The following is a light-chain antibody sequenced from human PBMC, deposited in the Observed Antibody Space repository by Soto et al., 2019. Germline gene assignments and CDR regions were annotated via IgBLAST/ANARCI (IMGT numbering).Light chain of an antibody. J-gene: IGKJ4*01. CDR2: AAS. CDR1: QAINTY. CDR3: QHIDTFRLT. Sequence: DIQLTQSPSVLSASVGDRVTITCRASQAINTYLAWYQHKPGKAPNLLIYAASTLESGVPSRFSCSGSGTEFTLTGTSLQPEDCATYYCQHIDTFRLTFCGGTKVELK. V-gene: IGKV1-9*01.